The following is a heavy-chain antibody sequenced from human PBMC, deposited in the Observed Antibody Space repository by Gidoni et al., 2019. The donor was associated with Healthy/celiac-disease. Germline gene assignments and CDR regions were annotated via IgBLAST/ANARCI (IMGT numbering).Heavy chain of an antibody. J-gene: IGHJ6*02. D-gene: IGHD4-17*01. Sequence: QVQLVKSGAEVKKPGASGKVPCTAYGYTCTGHYMHWVRQDPGQGREWMGRINPTSGGTNYAQNFQGRVTMTRDTSISTAYLELSRLRSDDTAVYYCARMTISGDYYYYYGIDVWGQGTTVTVSS. CDR3: ARMTISGDYYYYYGIDV. CDR1: GYTCTGHY. V-gene: IGHV1-2*06. CDR2: INPTSGGT.